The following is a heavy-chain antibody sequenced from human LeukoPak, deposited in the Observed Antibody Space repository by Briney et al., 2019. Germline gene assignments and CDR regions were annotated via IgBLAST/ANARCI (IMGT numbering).Heavy chain of an antibody. V-gene: IGHV4-4*02. CDR3: ARGGGYYDSSGPWGAFDI. D-gene: IGHD3-22*01. CDR2: IYHSGST. CDR1: GGSISSSNW. J-gene: IGHJ3*02. Sequence: SGTLSLTCAVSGGSISSSNWWSWVRQPPGKGLEWIGEIYHSGSTNYNPSLKSRVTISVDKSKNQFSLKLSSVTAADTAVYYCARGGGYYDSSGPWGAFDIWGQGTMVTVSS.